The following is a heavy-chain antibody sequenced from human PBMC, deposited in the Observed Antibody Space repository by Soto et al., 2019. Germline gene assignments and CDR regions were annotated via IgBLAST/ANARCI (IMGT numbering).Heavy chain of an antibody. V-gene: IGHV3-48*02. Sequence: EVQLVESGGGLVQPGGSLRLSCAASGFTFSSYSMNWVRQAPGKGLEWVSYISSSSSTIYYADSVKGRFTISRDNAKNSLYLQMNSLRDEDSAVYYCARVGEQWLVVSHYYYYGMDVWGQGTTVTVSS. J-gene: IGHJ6*02. CDR1: GFTFSSYS. CDR2: ISSSSSTI. D-gene: IGHD6-19*01. CDR3: ARVGEQWLVVSHYYYYGMDV.